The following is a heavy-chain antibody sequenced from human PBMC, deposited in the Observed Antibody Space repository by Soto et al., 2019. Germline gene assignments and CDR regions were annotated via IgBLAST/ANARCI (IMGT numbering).Heavy chain of an antibody. V-gene: IGHV4-34*01. J-gene: IGHJ5*02. CDR1: GGSFSGYY. CDR2: INHSGVT. Sequence: SETLSLTCAVYGGSFSGYYWSWIRQPPGKGLEWIGEINHSGVTNYKPSLKRRVTISVDTSKNQFSLQLKSVTAADTAVYYCASGRGILNPWGQGILVTVSS. CDR3: ASGRGILNP. D-gene: IGHD3-9*01.